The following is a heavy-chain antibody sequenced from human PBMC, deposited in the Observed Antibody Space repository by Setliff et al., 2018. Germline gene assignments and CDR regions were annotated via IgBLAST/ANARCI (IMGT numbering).Heavy chain of an antibody. CDR3: ARSPAVLGIVYLDP. Sequence: ASVKVSCKASGDSFNNYAISWVRQAPGQGLEWMGGIIPMFGTPANAQKFQDRVTITTDESTSTAYMELDSLRSEDTAVYYCARSPAVLGIVYLDPWGQGTLVTVSS. CDR1: GDSFNNYA. J-gene: IGHJ5*02. D-gene: IGHD2-15*01. CDR2: IIPMFGTP. V-gene: IGHV1-69*05.